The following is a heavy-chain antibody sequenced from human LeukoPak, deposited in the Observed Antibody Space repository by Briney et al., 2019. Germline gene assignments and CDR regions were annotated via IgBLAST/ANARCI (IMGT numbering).Heavy chain of an antibody. D-gene: IGHD6-13*01. V-gene: IGHV1-2*02. J-gene: IGHJ5*02. Sequence: GASVKVSCKASGYTFTGYYMHWVRQAPGQGLEWRGGINPNSGSTNYAQKFQGRVTITRYTSISTAYMELSRLRADDTAVYYCAREGSSRSWYLGTWFDPWGPGTLVTVSS. CDR3: AREGSSRSWYLGTWFDP. CDR1: GYTFTGYY. CDR2: INPNSGST.